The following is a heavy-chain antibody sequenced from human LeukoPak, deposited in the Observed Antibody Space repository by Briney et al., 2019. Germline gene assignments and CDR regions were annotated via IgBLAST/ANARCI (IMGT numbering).Heavy chain of an antibody. D-gene: IGHD3-10*01. CDR3: ARDSVIWFH. V-gene: IGHV3-30*03. J-gene: IGHJ1*01. CDR2: ISYDGSTK. CDR1: GLTFNNYG. Sequence: GGSPRLSCAASGLTFNNYGMHWVRQAPGKGLEWVAVISYDGSTKYYADSVKGRFTISRDNSKNTLYLQMNSLRAEDTAVYYCARDSVIWFHWGQGTLVTVSS.